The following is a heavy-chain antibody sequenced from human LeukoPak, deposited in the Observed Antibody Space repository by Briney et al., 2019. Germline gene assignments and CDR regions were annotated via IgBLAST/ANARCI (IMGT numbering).Heavy chain of an antibody. CDR2: INPSGGRT. J-gene: IGHJ1*01. CDR1: GYTFTSYF. D-gene: IGHD5-24*01. CDR3: ARGSAGEGGYSVEGEYFQH. Sequence: ASVKVSCKASGYTFTSYFIHWVRQAPGQGLELMGIINPSGGRTSYAQKFQGRVTMTRDMSTSTVYMEVSSLRSEDTAVYYCARGSAGEGGYSVEGEYFQHWGQGTLVTVSS. V-gene: IGHV1-46*01.